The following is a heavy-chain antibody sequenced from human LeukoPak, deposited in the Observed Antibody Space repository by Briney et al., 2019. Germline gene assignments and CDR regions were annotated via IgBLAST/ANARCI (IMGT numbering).Heavy chain of an antibody. J-gene: IGHJ5*02. Sequence: GASVKVSCKVSGYTLTELSMHWVRQAPGKGLEWMGGFDPEDGETIYAQKFQGRVTMTEVTSTDTAYMELSSLRSEDTAVYYCASEPVSRFANWFDPWGQGTLVTVSS. CDR3: ASEPVSRFANWFDP. D-gene: IGHD1-14*01. CDR2: FDPEDGET. CDR1: GYTLTELS. V-gene: IGHV1-24*01.